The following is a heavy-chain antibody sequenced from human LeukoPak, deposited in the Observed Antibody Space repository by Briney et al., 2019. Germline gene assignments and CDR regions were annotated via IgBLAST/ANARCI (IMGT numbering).Heavy chain of an antibody. D-gene: IGHD2-15*01. CDR3: ARVSSKKTHPHRYCSGGSCRGHFDF. J-gene: IGHJ4*02. Sequence: GGSLRLSCAASGFTFSSYEMNWVRQAPGKGLEWVSYISSSGSTIYYADSVKGRFTISRDNPKNTLYLQMNSLRAEDTAVYFCARVSSKKTHPHRYCSGGSCRGHFDFWGQGTLVTVSS. CDR1: GFTFSSYE. CDR2: ISSSGSTI. V-gene: IGHV3-48*03.